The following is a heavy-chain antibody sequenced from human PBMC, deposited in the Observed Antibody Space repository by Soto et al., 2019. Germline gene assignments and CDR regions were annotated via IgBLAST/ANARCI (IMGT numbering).Heavy chain of an antibody. CDR2: LSPKNDCT. CDR1: GYTFSNND. V-gene: IGHV1-8*01. D-gene: IGHD2-8*01. Sequence: QVQLVQSGAEVKKPGASVKVSCKTSGYTFSNNDINWVRQAPGQGLEWMGWLSPKNDCTRSAQTFQGRLTMTSNTSISTAYMALSSLRYDDSAVYYCTRSGAYHVVVLMVYADIDYWGQGTLVTVSS. CDR3: TRSGAYHVVVLMVYADIDY. J-gene: IGHJ4*02.